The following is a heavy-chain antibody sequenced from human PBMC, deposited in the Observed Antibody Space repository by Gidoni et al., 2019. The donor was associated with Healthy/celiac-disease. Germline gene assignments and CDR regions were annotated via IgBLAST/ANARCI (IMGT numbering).Heavy chain of an antibody. Sequence: QVQLQESGPGLVKPSQTLSLTCTVSGGSISRGDYYWSWIRQPPGKGLEWIGYIYYSGSTYYNPSLKSRVTISVDTSKNQFSLKLSSVTAADTAVYYCARVKYDSSGYTPDAFDIWGQGTMVTVSS. D-gene: IGHD3-22*01. CDR2: IYYSGST. CDR1: GGSISRGDYY. V-gene: IGHV4-30-4*01. J-gene: IGHJ3*02. CDR3: ARVKYDSSGYTPDAFDI.